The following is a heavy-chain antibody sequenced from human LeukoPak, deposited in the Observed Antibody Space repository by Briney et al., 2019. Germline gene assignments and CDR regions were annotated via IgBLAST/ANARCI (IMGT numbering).Heavy chain of an antibody. Sequence: SGPTLVKPTQTLTLTCTFSGFSLSTRGVGVGWIRQPPVKALEWLALIYWDDDKRYSPSLKSRLTITKDTSKNQVVLIMTNMDPVDTATYYCAHRLGSGWYDYWGQGTLVTVSS. J-gene: IGHJ4*02. CDR1: GFSLSTRGVG. D-gene: IGHD6-19*01. CDR2: IYWDDDK. CDR3: AHRLGSGWYDY. V-gene: IGHV2-5*02.